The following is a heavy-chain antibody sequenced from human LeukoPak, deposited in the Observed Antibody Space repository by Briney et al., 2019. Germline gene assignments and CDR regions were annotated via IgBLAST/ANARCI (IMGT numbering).Heavy chain of an antibody. CDR3: ARDKSGSVENWFDP. CDR1: GGSISSSSYY. CDR2: IYYSGST. J-gene: IGHJ5*02. D-gene: IGHD1-26*01. Sequence: PSETLSLTCTVSGGSISSSSYYWGWIRQPPGKGLEWIGSIYYSGSTYYNPSLKSRVTISVDTSKNQFSLKLRSVTAADTAVYYCARDKSGSVENWFDPWGQGTLVTVSS. V-gene: IGHV4-39*07.